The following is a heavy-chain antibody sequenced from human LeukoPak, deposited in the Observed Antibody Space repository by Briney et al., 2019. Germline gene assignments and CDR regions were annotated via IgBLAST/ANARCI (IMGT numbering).Heavy chain of an antibody. CDR3: ARASAAPLCSGGSCYSAFDI. CDR1: GGSISSGSYY. J-gene: IGHJ3*02. CDR2: IYTSGST. D-gene: IGHD2-15*01. V-gene: IGHV4-61*02. Sequence: PSETLSLNCTVSGGSISSGSYYWSWIRQPAGKGLERIGRIYTSGSTNYNPSLKSRVTISVDTSKNQFSLKLSSVTAADTAVYYCARASAAPLCSGGSCYSAFDIWGQGTMVTVSS.